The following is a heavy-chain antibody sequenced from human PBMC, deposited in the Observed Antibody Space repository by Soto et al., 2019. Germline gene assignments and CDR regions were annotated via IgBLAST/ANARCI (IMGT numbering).Heavy chain of an antibody. Sequence: SGPTLVNPTQTLTLTCTFSGFSLSTSEMGVGWIRQPPGKALEWLALIYWDDDKRYSPSLKDRLTITKDTSKNQVILTMTNMEPVDTGTYYCAHTRTSIVVRLSARSDAFDIWGQGTMVTVSS. CDR1: GFSLSTSEMG. V-gene: IGHV2-5*02. CDR3: AHTRTSIVVRLSARSDAFDI. CDR2: IYWDDDK. J-gene: IGHJ3*02. D-gene: IGHD2-2*01.